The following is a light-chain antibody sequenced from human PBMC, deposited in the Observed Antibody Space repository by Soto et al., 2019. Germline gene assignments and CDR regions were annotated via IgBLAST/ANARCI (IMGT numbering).Light chain of an antibody. CDR1: SSDVSGYNY. V-gene: IGLV2-11*01. Sequence: QSALTQPRSVSGSPGQSVTISCTGTSSDVSGYNYVSWYQQHPGKAPKLMIYDVSKRPSGVPDRFSGSKSGNTASLTISGLQAEGEADYYCCSYAGSYPVVFGGGTKLTVL. CDR2: DVS. J-gene: IGLJ2*01. CDR3: CSYAGSYPVV.